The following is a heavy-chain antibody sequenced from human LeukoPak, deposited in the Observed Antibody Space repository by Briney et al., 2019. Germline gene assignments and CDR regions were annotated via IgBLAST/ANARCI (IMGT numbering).Heavy chain of an antibody. CDR1: GGSISSGSYY. CDR3: ARVVFYDSSGYRYYYYMDV. V-gene: IGHV4-61*02. D-gene: IGHD3-22*01. J-gene: IGHJ6*03. Sequence: SETLSLTCTVSGGSISSGSYYWSWIRQPAGKGLEWIGRIYTSGSTNYNPSLKSRVTISVDTSKNQFSLKLSSVTAAGTAVYYCARVVFYDSSGYRYYYYMDVWGKGTTVTVSS. CDR2: IYTSGST.